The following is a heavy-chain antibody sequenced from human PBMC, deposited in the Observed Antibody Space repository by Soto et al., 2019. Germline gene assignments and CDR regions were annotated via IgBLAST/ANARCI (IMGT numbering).Heavy chain of an antibody. CDR1: GLTFSRYG. D-gene: IGHD3-10*01. CDR3: AKDIDGSGSYYYSYYGMDV. J-gene: IGHJ6*02. CDR2: ISFDGSNR. Sequence: SGGSLRLSCAASGLTFSRYGMHWVRQAPGKGLDWVAVISFDGSNRYYADSVKGRFTISRDNSKNTLYLQMNSLRAEDTAVYYCAKDIDGSGSYYYSYYGMDVWGQGTTVTVSS. V-gene: IGHV3-30*18.